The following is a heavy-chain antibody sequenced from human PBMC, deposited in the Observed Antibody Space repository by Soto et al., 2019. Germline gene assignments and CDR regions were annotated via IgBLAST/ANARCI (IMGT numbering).Heavy chain of an antibody. J-gene: IGHJ5*02. CDR2: INAGNGNT. Sequence: QVQLVQSGAEVKKPGASVKGSCKASGYTFTSYAMHWVRQAPGQRLEWMGWINAGNGNTKYSQKFQGRVTITRDTSASTAYMELSSLRSEDTAVYYCARAPGGTGTPRGWFDPWGQGTLVTVSS. CDR3: ARAPGGTGTPRGWFDP. V-gene: IGHV1-3*01. CDR1: GYTFTSYA. D-gene: IGHD1-7*01.